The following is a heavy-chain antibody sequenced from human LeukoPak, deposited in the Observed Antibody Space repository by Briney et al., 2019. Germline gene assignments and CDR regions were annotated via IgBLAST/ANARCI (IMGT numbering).Heavy chain of an antibody. D-gene: IGHD3-9*01. CDR2: ISGGGGST. CDR3: AKDFRPYYDILTGYRPGNAFDI. CDR1: GFTFSSYA. V-gene: IGHV3-23*01. J-gene: IGHJ3*02. Sequence: GGSLRLSCAASGFTFSSYAMSWVRQAPGKGLEWVSAISGGGGSTYYADSVKGRFTISRDNSKNTLYLQMNSLRAEDTAVYYCAKDFRPYYDILTGYRPGNAFDIWGQGTMVTVSS.